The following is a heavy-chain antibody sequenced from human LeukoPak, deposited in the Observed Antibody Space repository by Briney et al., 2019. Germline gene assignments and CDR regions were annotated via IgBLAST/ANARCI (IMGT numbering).Heavy chain of an antibody. Sequence: ASVKVSCKASGYTFTSYGIIWVRQAPGQGLEWMGWISAYNGNTNYAQKLQGRVTMTTDTSTSTAYMELRSLRSDDTAVYYCAREATFGVVIITLDYWGQGTLVTVSS. CDR3: AREATFGVVIITLDY. V-gene: IGHV1-18*01. CDR1: GYTFTSYG. J-gene: IGHJ4*02. D-gene: IGHD3-3*01. CDR2: ISAYNGNT.